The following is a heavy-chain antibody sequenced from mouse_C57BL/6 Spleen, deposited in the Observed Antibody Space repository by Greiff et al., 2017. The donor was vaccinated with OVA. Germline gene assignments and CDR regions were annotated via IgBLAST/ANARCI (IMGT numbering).Heavy chain of an antibody. D-gene: IGHD2-5*01. CDR3: ARRAYYSNTWFAY. V-gene: IGHV1-69*01. Sequence: QVQLQQPGAELVMPGASVKLSCKASGYTFTSYWMHWVKQRPGQGLEWIGEIDPSDSYPNYNQKFKGKSPLTVDKSSSTAYMQLSSLTSEDSAVYYCARRAYYSNTWFAYWGQGTLVTVSA. CDR2: IDPSDSYP. J-gene: IGHJ3*01. CDR1: GYTFTSYW.